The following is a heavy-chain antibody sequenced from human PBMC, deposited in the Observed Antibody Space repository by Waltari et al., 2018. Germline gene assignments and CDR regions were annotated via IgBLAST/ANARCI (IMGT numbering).Heavy chain of an antibody. CDR3: ARTGYKKPHYVDF. D-gene: IGHD5-12*01. CDR1: GYTFTDHY. J-gene: IGHJ4*02. Sequence: QAQLVQSGAEVKKPGASVKVSCKASGYTFTDHYIHWVRQAPEQGPEWMGWIDPRNGDATYARNLQDKVTRTRDTSISTAYMDVSSLGSDGAAIYYCARTGYKKPHYVDFWGQGTLVTVSS. CDR2: IDPRNGDA. V-gene: IGHV1-2*02.